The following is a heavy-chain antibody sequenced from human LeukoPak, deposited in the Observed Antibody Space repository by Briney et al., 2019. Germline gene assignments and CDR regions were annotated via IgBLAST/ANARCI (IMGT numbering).Heavy chain of an antibody. D-gene: IGHD1-1*01. CDR1: GFTFSTYG. J-gene: IGHJ4*02. Sequence: GGSLRLSCAASGFTFSTYGMSWVRQAPGKGLEWVSSISRGTNYIFYADSVKGRFTISRDNAKNSLYLQMNSLRVEDTAVYYCAPWWGTTGWGQGTLVTVSS. CDR2: ISRGTNYI. CDR3: APWWGTTG. V-gene: IGHV3-21*06.